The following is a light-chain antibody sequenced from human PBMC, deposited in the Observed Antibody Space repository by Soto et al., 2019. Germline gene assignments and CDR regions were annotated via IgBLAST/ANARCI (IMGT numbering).Light chain of an antibody. CDR1: QSLLHGDGRTY. CDR2: AVS. Sequence: DIVMLQSPLFLPVTPGQPASISCSSSQSLLHGDGRTYLYWCLQRPGQPQQLLIYAVSSLFAGGPNRSSRSGSRTEVTPIIYRVGAEDIGGYYCLQSIDLPPVFGPGTKVEIK. J-gene: IGKJ1*01. CDR3: LQSIDLPPV. V-gene: IGKV2-29*03.